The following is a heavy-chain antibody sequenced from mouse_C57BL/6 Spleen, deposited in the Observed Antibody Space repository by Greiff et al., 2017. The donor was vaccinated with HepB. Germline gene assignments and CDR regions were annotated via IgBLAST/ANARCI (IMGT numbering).Heavy chain of an antibody. J-gene: IGHJ1*03. CDR1: GYSFTDYN. CDR2: INPNYGAT. Sequence: EVKLMESGPELVKPGASVKISCKASGYSFTDYNMNWVKQSHGKSLEWIGVINPNYGATSYNQKFKGKATLTVDQSSSTAYMQLNSLTSEDSAVYYCARGGYDRYFGGWGTGTTVTVSS. CDR3: ARGGYDRYFGG. V-gene: IGHV1-39*01. D-gene: IGHD2-2*01.